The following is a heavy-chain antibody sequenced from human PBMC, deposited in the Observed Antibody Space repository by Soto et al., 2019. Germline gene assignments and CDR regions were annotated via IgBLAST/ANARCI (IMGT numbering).Heavy chain of an antibody. V-gene: IGHV1-18*01. CDR3: ARFGQYSRDYYYGMDV. Sequence: GASVKVSCKASGYTFTSYGISWVRQAPGQGLEWMGWISAYNGNTNYAQKLQGRVTMTTDTSTSTAYMELRSLRSDDTAVYYCARFGQYSRDYYYGMDVWGQGTTVTVSS. CDR2: ISAYNGNT. D-gene: IGHD6-13*01. J-gene: IGHJ6*02. CDR1: GYTFTSYG.